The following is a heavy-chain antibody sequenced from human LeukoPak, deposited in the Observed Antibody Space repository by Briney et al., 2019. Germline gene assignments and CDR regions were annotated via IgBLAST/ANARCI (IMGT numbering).Heavy chain of an antibody. Sequence: SETLSLTCTVSGGSISSYGYYWGWIRQPPGKGLEWIGHFFSGGTTNYNPSLKSRVTISVDTSKNQFFLKVSSVTAADTAVYYCVRGVQRQQPGAYDYWGQGTLVTVSS. CDR1: GGSISSYGYY. V-gene: IGHV4-39*07. CDR3: VRGVQRQQPGAYDY. D-gene: IGHD6-13*01. J-gene: IGHJ4*02. CDR2: FFSGGTT.